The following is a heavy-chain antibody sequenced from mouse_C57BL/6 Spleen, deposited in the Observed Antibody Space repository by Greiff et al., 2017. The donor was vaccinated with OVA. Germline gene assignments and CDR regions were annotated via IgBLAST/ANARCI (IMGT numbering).Heavy chain of an antibody. V-gene: IGHV1-64*01. CDR3: ATSAYYSNPYAMDY. D-gene: IGHD2-5*01. CDR1: GYTFTSYW. J-gene: IGHJ4*01. CDR2: IHPNSGST. Sequence: QVQLQQPGAELVKPGASVKLSCKASGYTFTSYWMHWVQQRPGQGLEWIGMIHPNSGSTNYNEKFKSKSTMTVDKSYSKAYMQLSSLTSEGSAIYYGATSAYYSNPYAMDYWGQGTSVTVSA.